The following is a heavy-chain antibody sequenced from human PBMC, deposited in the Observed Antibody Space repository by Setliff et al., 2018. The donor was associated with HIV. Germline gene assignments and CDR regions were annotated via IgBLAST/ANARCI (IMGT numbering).Heavy chain of an antibody. CDR2: IYWNNNK. D-gene: IGHD1-1*01. Sequence: SGPSLVNPTQTLTLTCTFSGLSLSTSGVGVGWIRQSPGKALEWLAFIYWNNNKHYSTSLKSRLTVTKDTSKNRVVFTMTNMDPVDTATYYCAYSGRQLRGPYFDFWGQGTPVTVS. J-gene: IGHJ4*02. V-gene: IGHV2-5*01. CDR3: AYSGRQLRGPYFDF. CDR1: GLSLSTSGVG.